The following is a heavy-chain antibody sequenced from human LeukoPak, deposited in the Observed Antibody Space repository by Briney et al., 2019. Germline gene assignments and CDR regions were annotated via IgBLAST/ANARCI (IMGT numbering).Heavy chain of an antibody. CDR1: GFTFSTSW. Sequence: PRGSLRLSCAASGFTFSTSWMSWVRQVPGKGLEWVANIKKDGSETYYVDSVKGRFTISRDNAKISLYLQMNSLRAEDTAMYYCARGRYSGTTYYFDYWGLGTLVTVSS. CDR3: ARGRYSGTTYYFDY. J-gene: IGHJ4*02. V-gene: IGHV3-7*03. CDR2: IKKDGSET. D-gene: IGHD5-12*01.